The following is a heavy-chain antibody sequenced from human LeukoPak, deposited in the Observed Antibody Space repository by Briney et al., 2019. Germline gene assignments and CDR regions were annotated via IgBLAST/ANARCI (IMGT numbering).Heavy chain of an antibody. CDR1: GYTFTGYY. CDR2: INPNSGGT. D-gene: IGHD5-18*01. V-gene: IGHV1-2*02. Sequence: ASVKVSCKASGYTFTGYYMHWVRQAPGQGLEWMGWINPNSGGTNYAQKFQGRVTMTRDTSISTAYMELSRLRSDDTAVYYCARGCEKTGYVGSPDYWGQGTLVTVSS. CDR3: ARGCEKTGYVGSPDY. J-gene: IGHJ4*02.